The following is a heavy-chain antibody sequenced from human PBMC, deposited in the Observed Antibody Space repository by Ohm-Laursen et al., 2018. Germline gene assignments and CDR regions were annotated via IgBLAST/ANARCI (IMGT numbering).Heavy chain of an antibody. D-gene: IGHD1-26*01. CDR1: GGSISSYY. CDR2: IYTSGRT. CDR3: AREVVGATPDY. J-gene: IGHJ4*02. Sequence: SETLSLTCTVSGGSISSYYWSWIRQPAGKGLEWTGRIYTSGRTNYNPSLKSRVTMSVDMSKNQFSLSLNSVTAADTAIYYCAREVVGATPDYWGQGTLVTVSS. V-gene: IGHV4-4*07.